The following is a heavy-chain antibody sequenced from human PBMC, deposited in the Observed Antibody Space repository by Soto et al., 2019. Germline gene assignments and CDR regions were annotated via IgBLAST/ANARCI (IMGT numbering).Heavy chain of an antibody. CDR2: IYHSGST. V-gene: IGHV4-4*02. CDR1: GGSISSSSW. Sequence: SETLSLTCAVAGGSISSSSWCSWVSQPPGKGLEWMGGIYHSGSTNYNPSLKSRVTISVDRSKNQFSLKLSSVTAADTAVYYCARAGGLGAVAVDYWGQGTLVTVSS. CDR3: ARAGGLGAVAVDY. D-gene: IGHD6-19*01. J-gene: IGHJ4*02.